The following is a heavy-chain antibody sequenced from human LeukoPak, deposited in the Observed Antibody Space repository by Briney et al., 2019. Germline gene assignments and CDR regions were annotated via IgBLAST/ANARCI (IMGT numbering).Heavy chain of an antibody. V-gene: IGHV4-34*01. CDR2: INHSGST. Sequence: SETLSLTCAVYGGSFSGYYWSWIRQPPGKGLDWIGEINHSGSTNYNPSLRSRVTISVDTSKTQFSLKRSPGTAAAPAVYYWARVFYYYYGMDVWGQETTVTVSS. CDR3: ARVFYYYYGMDV. J-gene: IGHJ6*02. CDR1: GGSFSGYY.